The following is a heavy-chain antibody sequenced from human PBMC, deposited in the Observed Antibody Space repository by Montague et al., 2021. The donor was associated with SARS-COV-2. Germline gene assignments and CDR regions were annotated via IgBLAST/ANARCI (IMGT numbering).Heavy chain of an antibody. CDR1: GGSFSGCY. J-gene: IGHJ6*02. V-gene: IGHV4-34*01. Sequence: SETLSLTCAVYGGSFSGCYCSWIRQPPGQGLGCDGEINLIESTNYYPSLKSRGTISVDTSKNQFSLKLRSVTAADTAVYYCGRVRYYGSGTSLGMDVWGQGTTVTVSS. CDR3: GRVRYYGSGTSLGMDV. D-gene: IGHD3-10*01. CDR2: INLIEST.